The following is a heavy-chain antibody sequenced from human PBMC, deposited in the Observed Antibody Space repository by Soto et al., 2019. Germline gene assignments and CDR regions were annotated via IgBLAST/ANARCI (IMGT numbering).Heavy chain of an antibody. D-gene: IGHD3-22*01. CDR1: GFTFSSYA. Sequence: PGGSLRLSCAASGFTFSSYAMHWVRRAPGKGLEWVAVISYDGSNKYYADSVKGRFTISRDNSKNTLYLQMNSLRAEDTAVYYCAREYYYDSSGTGSGAFDIWGQGTMVTVSS. J-gene: IGHJ3*02. CDR3: AREYYYDSSGTGSGAFDI. V-gene: IGHV3-30-3*01. CDR2: ISYDGSNK.